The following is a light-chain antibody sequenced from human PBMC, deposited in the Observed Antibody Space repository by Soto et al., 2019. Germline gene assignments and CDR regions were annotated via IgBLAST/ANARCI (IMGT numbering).Light chain of an antibody. V-gene: IGKV1-27*01. CDR1: QGISNY. CDR3: QKYNSAPRT. J-gene: IGKJ1*01. Sequence: DIQMTQSPSSLSASVGDRVTITCRARQGISNYLAWYQQKPGKVPKLLIYAASTLQSGVPSRFSGSGSGTDFTLTISSLQPEDVATYYWQKYNSAPRTFGQGTKVEIK. CDR2: AAS.